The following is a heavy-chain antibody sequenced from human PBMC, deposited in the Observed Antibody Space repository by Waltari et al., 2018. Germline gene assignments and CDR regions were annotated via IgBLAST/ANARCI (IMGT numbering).Heavy chain of an antibody. CDR2: FEPEDGET. V-gene: IGHV1-24*01. D-gene: IGHD3-22*01. Sequence: QVQLVQSGAEVKKPGASVKVSCKVSGYTLTELSMHWVRQAPGKGLEWMGGFEPEDGETIYAQKFQGRVTMTEDTSTDTAYMELSSLRSEDTAVYYCATGTMIDPETGAPLDYWGQGTLVTVSS. J-gene: IGHJ4*02. CDR1: GYTLTELS. CDR3: ATGTMIDPETGAPLDY.